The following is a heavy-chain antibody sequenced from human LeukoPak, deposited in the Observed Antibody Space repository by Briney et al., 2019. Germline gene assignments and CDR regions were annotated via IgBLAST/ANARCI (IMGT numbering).Heavy chain of an antibody. CDR3: AAPVVPAATGHGAFDI. D-gene: IGHD2-2*01. V-gene: IGHV4-39*07. CDR2: IYHSGST. J-gene: IGHJ3*02. Sequence: SETLSLTCTVSGGSISSSTYYWGWIRQPPGKELEWIGSIYHSGSTYYNPSLKSRVTISVDTSKNQFSLKLSSVTAADTAVYYCAAPVVPAATGHGAFDIWGQGTMVTVSS. CDR1: GGSISSSTYY.